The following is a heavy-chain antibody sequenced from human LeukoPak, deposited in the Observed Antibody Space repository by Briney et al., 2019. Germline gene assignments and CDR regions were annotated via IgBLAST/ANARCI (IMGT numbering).Heavy chain of an antibody. J-gene: IGHJ4*02. CDR2: INPNSGGI. D-gene: IGHD3-3*01. V-gene: IGHV1-2*02. CDR1: GYTFTGYY. CDR3: ARDHADYDFWSGYLHFDY. Sequence: ASVKVSCKASGYTFTGYYMHWVRQAPGQGLEWMGWINPNSGGINYAQRFQGRVTMTRDTSISTAYMELSRLRSDDTAVYYCARDHADYDFWSGYLHFDYWGQGTLVTVSS.